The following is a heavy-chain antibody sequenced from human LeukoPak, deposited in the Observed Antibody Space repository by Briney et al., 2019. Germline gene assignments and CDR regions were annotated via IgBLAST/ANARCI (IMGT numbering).Heavy chain of an antibody. CDR1: GFTISSYE. D-gene: IGHD3-16*01. CDR3: GAARQYVGAFDI. CDR2: ISSDGTTI. Sequence: GGSLRLSCAASGFTISSYEFYWVRQAPGKGLEWISYISSDGTTIKYADSVKGRFTISSNDAKRSLYLQMNGLRADDMAIYYCGAARQYVGAFDIWGQGTVVTVSS. J-gene: IGHJ3*02. V-gene: IGHV3-48*03.